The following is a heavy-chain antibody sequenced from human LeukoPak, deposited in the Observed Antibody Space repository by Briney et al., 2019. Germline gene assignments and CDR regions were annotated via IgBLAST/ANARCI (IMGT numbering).Heavy chain of an antibody. V-gene: IGHV3-30-3*01. CDR3: ARDRGIAAAYVDY. CDR1: GFTFSSYA. D-gene: IGHD6-13*01. CDR2: ISYDGSNK. Sequence: GGSLRLSCAASGFTFSSYAMHWVRRAPGKGLEWVAVISYDGSNKYYADSVKGRFTISRDNSKNTLYLQMNSLRAEDTAVYYCARDRGIAAAYVDYWGQGTLVTVSS. J-gene: IGHJ4*02.